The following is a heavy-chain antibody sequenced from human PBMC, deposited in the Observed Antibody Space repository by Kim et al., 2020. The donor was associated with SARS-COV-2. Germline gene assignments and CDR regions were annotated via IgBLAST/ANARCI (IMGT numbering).Heavy chain of an antibody. D-gene: IGHD2-15*01. V-gene: IGHV3-23*01. CDR3: TKERS. CDR2: GGAT. Sequence: GGATNYPDSWKGRLTISRDNSKNTLYLQMNSLRAEDTAVYYCTKERSWGQGTLVTVSS. J-gene: IGHJ4*02.